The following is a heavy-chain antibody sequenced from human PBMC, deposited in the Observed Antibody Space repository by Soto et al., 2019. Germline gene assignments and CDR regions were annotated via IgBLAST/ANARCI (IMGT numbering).Heavy chain of an antibody. CDR3: ARLKYSKLYYFDY. CDR2: INHSGST. Sequence: SETMSLTCAVDGGSFSGYYWSWIRQPPGKGLEWIGEINHSGSTNYNPSLKSRVTISVDTSKNQFSLKLSSVTAADTAVYYCARLKYSKLYYFDYWGQGTLVTVSS. J-gene: IGHJ4*02. V-gene: IGHV4-34*01. D-gene: IGHD6-6*01. CDR1: GGSFSGYY.